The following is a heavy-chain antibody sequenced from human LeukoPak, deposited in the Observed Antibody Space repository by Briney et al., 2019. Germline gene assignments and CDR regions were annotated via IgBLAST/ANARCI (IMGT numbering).Heavy chain of an antibody. V-gene: IGHV3-23*01. Sequence: GGSLRLSCAASGVTFGIYDMSWVRQTPGKGLEWVSSISGSGGNTVYADSVKGRFTISRDNSKNTLYLQMNSLRGEDTAVYYCANGDCRGGRCSSGAYWGQGTLVAVSS. D-gene: IGHD2-15*01. J-gene: IGHJ4*02. CDR3: ANGDCRGGRCSSGAY. CDR2: ISGSGGNT. CDR1: GVTFGIYD.